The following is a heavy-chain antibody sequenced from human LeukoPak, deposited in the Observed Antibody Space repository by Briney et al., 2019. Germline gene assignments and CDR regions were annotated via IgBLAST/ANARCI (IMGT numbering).Heavy chain of an antibody. J-gene: IGHJ4*02. Sequence: GGSLRLSCAASGFTFSSYSMIWVRQAPGKGLEWVSVIYSGGSTYYADSVKGRFTISRDNSKNTLYLQMNSLRAEDTAVYYCARVGPHYYYDIYWGQGTLVTVSS. CDR1: GFTFSSYS. D-gene: IGHD3-22*01. CDR2: IYSGGST. CDR3: ARVGPHYYYDIY. V-gene: IGHV3-66*01.